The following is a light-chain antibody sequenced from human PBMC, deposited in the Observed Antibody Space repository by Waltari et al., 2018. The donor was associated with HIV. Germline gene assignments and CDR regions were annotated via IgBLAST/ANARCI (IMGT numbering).Light chain of an antibody. CDR2: SAS. CDR3: QQYNNWPPWT. J-gene: IGKJ1*01. V-gene: IGKV3-15*01. CDR1: QSVSSN. Sequence: EIVMTQSPATLSVSPGERATLSCRASQSVSSNLAWYQQKPGQAPRLLIYSASTRATGVPARFSGSGSGTEFTLTISILQSEDFAVYYCQQYNNWPPWTFGQGTKVDIK.